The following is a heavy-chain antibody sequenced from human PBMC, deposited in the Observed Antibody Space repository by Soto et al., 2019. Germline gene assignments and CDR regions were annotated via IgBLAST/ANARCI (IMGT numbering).Heavy chain of an antibody. CDR3: ARLRIGQQLDLAVAGTVDY. Sequence: QLQLQESGPGLVKPSETLSLTCTVSGGSISSSSYYWGWIRQPPGKGLEWIGSIYYSGSTYYNPSLKSRVTISVDTSKNQFSLKLSSVTAADTAVYYCARLRIGQQLDLAVAGTVDYWGQGTLVTVSS. V-gene: IGHV4-39*01. J-gene: IGHJ4*02. CDR1: GGSISSSSYY. CDR2: IYYSGST. D-gene: IGHD6-19*01.